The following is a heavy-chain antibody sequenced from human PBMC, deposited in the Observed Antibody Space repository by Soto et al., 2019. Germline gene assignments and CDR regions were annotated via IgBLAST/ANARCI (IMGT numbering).Heavy chain of an antibody. V-gene: IGHV1-69*12. J-gene: IGHJ4*02. CDR3: ARACYYDSSGYFDY. D-gene: IGHD3-22*01. Sequence: QVQLVQSGAEVKRRGSSVKVSCKASGGTFSSYAISWVRQAPGQGLEWMGGIIPIFGTANYAQKFQGRVTITADESTSTAYMELSSLRSEDTAVYYCARACYYDSSGYFDYWGQGTLVTVSS. CDR1: GGTFSSYA. CDR2: IIPIFGTA.